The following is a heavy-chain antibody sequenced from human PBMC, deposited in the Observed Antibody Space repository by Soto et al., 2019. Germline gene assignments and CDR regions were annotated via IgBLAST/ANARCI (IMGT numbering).Heavy chain of an antibody. D-gene: IGHD6-13*01. Sequence: GGSLRLSCAASGVTVSNNYMRWVRQAPGKGLEWVSLIYSGGDTHYADSVKGRFTISRDSSRNTLYLEMNSLRAEDTAVYYCARDPPGIAAAGVGGWGQGTLITVSS. CDR1: GVTVSNNY. J-gene: IGHJ4*02. V-gene: IGHV3-53*01. CDR2: IYSGGDT. CDR3: ARDPPGIAAAGVGG.